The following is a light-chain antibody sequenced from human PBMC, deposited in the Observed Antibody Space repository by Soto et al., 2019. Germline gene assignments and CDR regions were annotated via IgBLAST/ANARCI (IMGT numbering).Light chain of an antibody. J-gene: IGLJ2*01. V-gene: IGLV2-14*01. CDR3: SSYTSITTVL. CDR1: SSDFGSYHS. Sequence: QLVLTQPASVPGSPGQSITISCTGTSSDFGSYHSVSWYQQHPGKAPKLMIFDVSYRPSGVSNRFSGSKSGNTASLTISGLQPEDEADYYCSSYTSITTVLFGGGTKLTVL. CDR2: DVS.